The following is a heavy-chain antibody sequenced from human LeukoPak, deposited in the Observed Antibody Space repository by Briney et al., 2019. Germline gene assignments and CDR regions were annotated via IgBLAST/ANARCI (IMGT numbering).Heavy chain of an antibody. Sequence: GSSVKVSCKASGGTSSNYAISWVRQAPGQGLEWMGGISPIFGTANYAQKFQGRVTITADESTSTAYMELSSLRSEDTAVYYCARDKDTAMAFLDYWGQGTLVTVSS. V-gene: IGHV1-69*01. J-gene: IGHJ4*02. CDR3: ARDKDTAMAFLDY. CDR2: ISPIFGTA. CDR1: GGTSSNYA. D-gene: IGHD5-18*01.